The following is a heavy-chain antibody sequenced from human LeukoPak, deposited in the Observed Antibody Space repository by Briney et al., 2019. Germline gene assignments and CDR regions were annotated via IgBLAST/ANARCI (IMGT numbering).Heavy chain of an antibody. Sequence: SETLSLTCAVYGGSFSGYYWSWIRQPPGKGLEWIGEINHSGSTNYNPSLKSRVTISVDTSENQFSLKLSSVTAADTAVYYCARGLGYSYGPRLDVWGKGTTVTVSS. D-gene: IGHD5-18*01. CDR3: ARGLGYSYGPRLDV. J-gene: IGHJ6*04. V-gene: IGHV4-34*01. CDR1: GGSFSGYY. CDR2: INHSGST.